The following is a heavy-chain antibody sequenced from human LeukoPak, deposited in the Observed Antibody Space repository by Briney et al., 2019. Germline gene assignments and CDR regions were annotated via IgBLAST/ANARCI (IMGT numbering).Heavy chain of an antibody. J-gene: IGHJ5*02. V-gene: IGHV3-11*04. Sequence: GGSLRLSCDASGFTFSDYYMSWIRQSPGKGLEWIAYISFDAYTIYYADSVKGRFTISRDNSKNTLYLQMNSLRAEDTAVYYCARVFYPFGETTPGGNWFDPWGQGTLVTVSS. D-gene: IGHD3-10*01. CDR1: GFTFSDYY. CDR3: ARVFYPFGETTPGGNWFDP. CDR2: ISFDAYTI.